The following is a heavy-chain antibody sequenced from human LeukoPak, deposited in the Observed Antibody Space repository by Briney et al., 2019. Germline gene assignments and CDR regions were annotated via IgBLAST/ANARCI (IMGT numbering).Heavy chain of an antibody. J-gene: IGHJ4*02. CDR2: IYTSGST. Sequence: SETLSLTCTVSGGSISSYYWSWIRQPAGKGLEWTGRIYTSGSTNYNPSLKSRVTMSVDTSKNQFSLKLSSVTAADTAVYYCARDTSGYSYGSYFDYWGQGTLVTVSS. CDR3: ARDTSGYSYGSYFDY. CDR1: GGSISSYY. D-gene: IGHD5-18*01. V-gene: IGHV4-4*07.